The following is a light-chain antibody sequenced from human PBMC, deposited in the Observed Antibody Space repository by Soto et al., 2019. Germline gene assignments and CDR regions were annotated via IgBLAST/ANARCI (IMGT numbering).Light chain of an antibody. CDR1: SSDVGIYNY. CDR3: SSYTTRSTRV. V-gene: IGLV2-14*01. CDR2: EVT. J-gene: IGLJ1*01. Sequence: QSALTQPASVSGSTGQSIAISCTGSSSDVGIYNYVSWYQQHSGKVPKLIIYEVTNRPSAVSNRFSGSKSGHTASLTISGLQAEDEADYYCSSYTTRSTRVFGTGTKVTVL.